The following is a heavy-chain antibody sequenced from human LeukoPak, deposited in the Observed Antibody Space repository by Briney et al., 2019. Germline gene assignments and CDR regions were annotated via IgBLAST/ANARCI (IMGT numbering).Heavy chain of an antibody. CDR1: GRSISSYY. V-gene: IGHV4-4*07. Sequence: TSETLSLTCTVSGRSISSYYWSWIRQPAGKGLEWIGRIYTSGSTNYNPSLKSRVTMSVDTSKNQFSLKLSSVTAADTAVYYCARVISVSGYYYLDYWGQGTLVTVSA. J-gene: IGHJ4*02. CDR3: ARVISVSGYYYLDY. CDR2: IYTSGST. D-gene: IGHD3-22*01.